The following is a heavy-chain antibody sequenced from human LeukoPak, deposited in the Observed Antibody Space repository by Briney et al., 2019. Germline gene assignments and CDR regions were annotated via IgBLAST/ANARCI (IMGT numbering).Heavy chain of an antibody. CDR2: IYYTGST. D-gene: IGHD1-1*01. J-gene: IGHJ4*02. V-gene: IGHV4-59*11. Sequence: SETLSLTCTVSGGSISSHYWSWIRQPPGKGLEWIGFIYYTGSTNYNPYNPSLKSGVTISVDTSKNQFSLKLSSVTAADTAVYYCARDPYLTGKFDYWGQGTLVTVSS. CDR1: GGSISSHY. CDR3: ARDPYLTGKFDY.